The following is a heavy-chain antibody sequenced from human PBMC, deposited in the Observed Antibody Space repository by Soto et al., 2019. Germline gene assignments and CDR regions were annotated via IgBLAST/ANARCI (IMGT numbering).Heavy chain of an antibody. CDR3: ATEDYSSGREGTFQN. D-gene: IGHD3-22*01. J-gene: IGHJ1*01. V-gene: IGHV3-30-3*01. Sequence: QVHLVESGGGVVQPGASLRLSCAASGVTLSSYVVHWVRQAPGKGLEWVAAISRDGINKHYADPVKGRFTISRDNSKNTVDVQVDTVRSEDTAVYYCATEDYSSGREGTFQNWGQGTLATVSS. CDR1: GVTLSSYV. CDR2: ISRDGINK.